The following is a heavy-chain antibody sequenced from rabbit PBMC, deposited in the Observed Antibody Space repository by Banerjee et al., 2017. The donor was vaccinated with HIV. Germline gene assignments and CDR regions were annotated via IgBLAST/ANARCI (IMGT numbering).Heavy chain of an antibody. D-gene: IGHD6-1*01. CDR3: ASYYSDGYAGDAYATGGYYFNL. CDR2: IYGGSGST. J-gene: IGHJ4*01. Sequence: QLVESGGGLVQPGGSLTLSCKASGFYFSSYYMSWVRQAPGKGLERIGIIYGGSGSTDYASWVNGRFTISSDNAQNTVDLQMNSLTAADTATYFCASYYSDGYAGDAYATGGYYFNLWGPGTLVTVS. CDR1: GFYFSSYY. V-gene: IGHV1S7*01.